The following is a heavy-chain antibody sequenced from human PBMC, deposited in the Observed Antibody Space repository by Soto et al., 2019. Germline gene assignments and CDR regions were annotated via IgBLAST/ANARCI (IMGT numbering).Heavy chain of an antibody. CDR1: GFTVSSNY. CDR3: ARAGISQAAAGSLDCCPIDS. D-gene: IGHD6-13*01. J-gene: IGHJ4*02. Sequence: EVQLVESGGGLVQPGGSLRLSCAASGFTVSSNYMSWVRQAPGKGLERVSIIYSGGTTYYADSVKGRFTISRDNSKNTLYLQMNSLRAEDTAVYYCARAGISQAAAGSLDCCPIDSWGQGTLVNVSS. V-gene: IGHV3-66*01. CDR2: IYSGGTT.